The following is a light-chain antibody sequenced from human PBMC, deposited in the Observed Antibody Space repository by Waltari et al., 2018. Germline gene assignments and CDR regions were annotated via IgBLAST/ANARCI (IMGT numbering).Light chain of an antibody. CDR3: QQYHTTPLT. Sequence: DIVMTQSPDSLAVSLGERATISCKSSQSLIHRPDNRNFLAWYLQKPGQPPKLLIYWASTRASGVPDRFRGRASGTDVTLNISSLQAEDVAVYYCQQYHTTPLTFGGGTKVEIK. CDR2: WAS. J-gene: IGKJ4*01. CDR1: QSLIHRPDNRNF. V-gene: IGKV4-1*01.